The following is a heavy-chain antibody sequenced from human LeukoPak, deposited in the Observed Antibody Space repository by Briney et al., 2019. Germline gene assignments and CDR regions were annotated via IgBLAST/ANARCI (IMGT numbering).Heavy chain of an antibody. J-gene: IGHJ4*02. V-gene: IGHV3-23*01. CDR1: GFTFSSYA. CDR2: ISGSGGST. Sequence: PGGSLRLSCAASGFTFSSYAMSWVRQAPGKGLEWVSAISGSGGSTYYADSVKGRFTISRDNSKNTLYLQMNSLRAEDTAVYYCAKTYYCDSSGPLQYYFDYWGQGTLVTVSS. D-gene: IGHD3-22*01. CDR3: AKTYYCDSSGPLQYYFDY.